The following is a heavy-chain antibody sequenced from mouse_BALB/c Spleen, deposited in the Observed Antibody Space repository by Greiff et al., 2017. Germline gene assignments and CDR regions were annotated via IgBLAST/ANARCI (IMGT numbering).Heavy chain of an antibody. CDR2: IRLKSNNYAT. Sequence: EVKLQESGGGLVQPGGSMKLSCVASGFTFSNYWMNWVRQSPEKGLEWVAEIRLKSNNYATHYAESVKGRFTISRDDSKSSVYLQMNNLRAEDTGIYYCTTGNYDYAMDYWGQGTSVTVSS. CDR3: TTGNYDYAMDY. V-gene: IGHV6-6*02. J-gene: IGHJ4*01. CDR1: GFTFSNYW. D-gene: IGHD2-1*01.